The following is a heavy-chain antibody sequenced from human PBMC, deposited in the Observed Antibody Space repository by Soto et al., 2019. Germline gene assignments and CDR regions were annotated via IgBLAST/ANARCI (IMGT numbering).Heavy chain of an antibody. Sequence: GXSVKVSCQASGYTFTGYYMHWVREAPVQGLEWMGWINPNSGGTNYAQKFQGRVTMTRDTSISTAYMELSRLRSDDTAVYYCAVYYDSSGYYSSLDAFDIWGQGTMVTVSS. V-gene: IGHV1-2*02. D-gene: IGHD3-22*01. CDR1: GYTFTGYY. J-gene: IGHJ3*02. CDR2: INPNSGGT. CDR3: AVYYDSSGYYSSLDAFDI.